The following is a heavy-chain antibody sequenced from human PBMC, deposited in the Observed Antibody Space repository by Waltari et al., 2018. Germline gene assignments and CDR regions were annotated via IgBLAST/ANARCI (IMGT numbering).Heavy chain of an antibody. V-gene: IGHV1-69*01. CDR1: GGTFSSYA. Sequence: QVQLVQSGAEVKKPGSSVKVSCKASGGTFSSYAISWVRQAPGKGLGWVGGINPIFGTANYAQKFQGRGTITADESTSTAYMELSSLRSEDTAVYYCARDGSGWYYDYWGQGTLVTVSS. D-gene: IGHD6-19*01. CDR2: INPIFGTA. CDR3: ARDGSGWYYDY. J-gene: IGHJ4*02.